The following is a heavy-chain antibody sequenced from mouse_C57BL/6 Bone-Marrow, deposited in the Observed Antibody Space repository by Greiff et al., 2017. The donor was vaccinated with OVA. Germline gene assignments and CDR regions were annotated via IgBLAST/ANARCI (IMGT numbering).Heavy chain of an antibody. CDR1: GYTFTSYW. CDR3: ARNPAYYSRAMDY. Sequence: VQLQQPGTELVKPGASVKLSCKASGYTFTSYWMHWVKQRPGQGLEWIGNINPSNGGTNYNEKFKSKATLTVDKSSSTAYMQLSSLTSEDSAVYYCARNPAYYSRAMDYWGQGTSVTVSS. V-gene: IGHV1-53*01. J-gene: IGHJ4*01. D-gene: IGHD2-12*01. CDR2: INPSNGGT.